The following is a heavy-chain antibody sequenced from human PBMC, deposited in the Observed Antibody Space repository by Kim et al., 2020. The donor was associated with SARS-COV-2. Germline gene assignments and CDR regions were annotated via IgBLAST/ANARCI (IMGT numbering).Heavy chain of an antibody. CDR3: AIDFVVVTAIPRAYGMDV. Sequence: GGSLRLSCAASGFTFSSYGMHWVRQAPGKGLEWVAVIWYDGSNKYYADSVKGRFTISRDNSKNTLYLQMNSLRAEDTAVYYCAIDFVVVTAIPRAYGMDVWGQGTTVTVSS. V-gene: IGHV3-33*01. CDR2: IWYDGSNK. J-gene: IGHJ6*02. CDR1: GFTFSSYG. D-gene: IGHD2-21*02.